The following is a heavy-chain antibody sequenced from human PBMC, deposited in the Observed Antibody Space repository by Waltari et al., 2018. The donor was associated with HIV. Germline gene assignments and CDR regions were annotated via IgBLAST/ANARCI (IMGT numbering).Heavy chain of an antibody. CDR2: SNHSGST. CDR3: ARGSRDGSGSYVDY. V-gene: IGHV4-34*01. D-gene: IGHD3-10*01. J-gene: IGHJ4*02. CDR1: GGSFSGYY. Sequence: QVQLQQWGAGLLKPSETLYLTCAVYGGSFSGYYWSWIRQPPGKGLEWIGESNHSGSTNYNPSLKSRVTISVDTAKNHVSLKLSSVTAADTAVYYWARGSRDGSGSYVDYWGQGTLVTVSS.